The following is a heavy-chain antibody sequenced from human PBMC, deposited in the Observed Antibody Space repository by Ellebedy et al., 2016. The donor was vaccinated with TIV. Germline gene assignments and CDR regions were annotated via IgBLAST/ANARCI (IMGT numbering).Heavy chain of an antibody. CDR1: GGSISSTGYY. J-gene: IGHJ3*02. CDR3: ARAGVLIYGGNPAWDI. CDR2: IAYSGNT. V-gene: IGHV4-39*01. Sequence: MPSETLSLTCTVSGGSISSTGYYWGWIRQPPGKGLEWIGSIAYSGNTYYNPSLESRVTISVDTSKIQFSLKLSSVTAADTAVYYCARAGVLIYGGNPAWDIWGQGTMVTVSS. D-gene: IGHD4-23*01.